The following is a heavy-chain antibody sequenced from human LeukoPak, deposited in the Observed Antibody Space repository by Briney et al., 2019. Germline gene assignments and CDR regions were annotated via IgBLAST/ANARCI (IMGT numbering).Heavy chain of an antibody. CDR1: GGTFSSYA. Sequence: SVQVSCQASGGTFSSYAISWVRQAPGQGLEWMGGIIPIFGTANYAQKFQGRVTITADESTSTAYMELSSLRSEDTAVYYCAREGYDSKYYYFDYWGQGTLVTVSS. D-gene: IGHD3-22*01. CDR3: AREGYDSKYYYFDY. CDR2: IIPIFGTA. V-gene: IGHV1-69*13. J-gene: IGHJ4*02.